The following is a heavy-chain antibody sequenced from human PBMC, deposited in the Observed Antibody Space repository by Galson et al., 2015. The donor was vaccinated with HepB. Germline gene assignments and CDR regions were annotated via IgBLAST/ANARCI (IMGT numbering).Heavy chain of an antibody. D-gene: IGHD3-10*01. CDR2: IYSGGST. V-gene: IGHV3-66*02. Sequence: SLRLSCAASGFTVSSNYMSWVRQAPGKGLEWVSVIYSGGSTYYADSVKGRFTISRDNSKNTLYLQMNSLRAEDTAVYYCARDMGGWRGFGEPGYGMDVWGQGTTVTVSS. CDR3: ARDMGGWRGFGEPGYGMDV. J-gene: IGHJ6*02. CDR1: GFTVSSNY.